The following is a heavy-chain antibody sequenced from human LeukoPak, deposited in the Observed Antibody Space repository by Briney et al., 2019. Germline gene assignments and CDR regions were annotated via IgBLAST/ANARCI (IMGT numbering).Heavy chain of an antibody. CDR2: IYYSGST. V-gene: IGHV4-31*03. CDR3: ARVESTEYGDYLDY. Sequence: SETLSLTCTVSGGSISSGGYYWSWIRQHPGKGLEWIGYIYYSGSTYYNPSLKSRVTISVDTSKNQFSLKLSSVTAADTAVYYCARVESTEYGDYLDYWGQGTLVTVSS. J-gene: IGHJ4*02. D-gene: IGHD4-17*01. CDR1: GGSISSGGYY.